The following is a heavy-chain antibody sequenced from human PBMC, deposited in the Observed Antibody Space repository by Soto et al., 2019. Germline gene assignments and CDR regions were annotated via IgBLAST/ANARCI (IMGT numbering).Heavy chain of an antibody. J-gene: IGHJ6*03. D-gene: IGHD3-9*01. CDR2: IYSGGST. CDR1: GFTVSSNY. Sequence: HPGGSLRLSCAASGFTVSSNYMSWVLQAPGKGLEWVSVIYSGGSTYYADSVKGRFTISRDNSKNTLYLQMNSLRAEDTAVYYCARERRDFDWLLTLGRSYYMDVWGKGTTVTVSS. V-gene: IGHV3-66*01. CDR3: ARERRDFDWLLTLGRSYYMDV.